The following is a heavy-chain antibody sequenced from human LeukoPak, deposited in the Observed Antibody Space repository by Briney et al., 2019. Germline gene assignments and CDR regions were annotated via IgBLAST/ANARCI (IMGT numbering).Heavy chain of an antibody. CDR3: ARDRFGWSYYYDSSGYPSYYYYGMDV. V-gene: IGHV3-7*01. D-gene: IGHD3-22*01. CDR2: IKQDGSEK. J-gene: IGHJ6*02. Sequence: GGSLRLSCAASGFTFSSYWMSWVRQAPGEGLEWVANIKQDGSEKYYVDSVKGRFTISRDNAKNSLYLQMNSLRAEDTAVYYCARDRFGWSYYYDSSGYPSYYYYGMDVWGQGTTVTVSS. CDR1: GFTFSSYW.